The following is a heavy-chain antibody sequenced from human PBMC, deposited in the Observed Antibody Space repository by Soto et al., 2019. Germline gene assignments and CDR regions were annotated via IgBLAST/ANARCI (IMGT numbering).Heavy chain of an antibody. CDR3: VRPNFGALTHFDF. D-gene: IGHD3-16*01. CDR2: IFPGDSDT. V-gene: IGHV5-51*01. J-gene: IGHJ4*02. CDR1: CDTFTNYW. Sequence: PGESLKISCKAVCDTFTNYWIGWVRQTPGKGLEWMGIIFPGDSDTRYNPSFEGQVTVSADESISTAYLQWNTLKASDTAMYYCVRPNFGALTHFDFWGQGTLVTVSS.